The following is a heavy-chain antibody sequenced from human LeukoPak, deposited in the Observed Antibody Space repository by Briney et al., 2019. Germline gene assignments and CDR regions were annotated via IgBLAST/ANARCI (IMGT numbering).Heavy chain of an antibody. J-gene: IGHJ4*02. D-gene: IGHD3-22*01. V-gene: IGHV4-59*08. CDR2: TYYSGST. Sequence: RPSETLSLTCTASGFTISSYYWSWIRQPPGKGLEWIGYTYYSGSTNYNPSLKSRVTISVDTSKNQFSLKLSSVTAADTAVYYCASAPYYFDSSGYYWGIFDYWGQGTLVTVSS. CDR3: ASAPYYFDSSGYYWGIFDY. CDR1: GFTISSYY.